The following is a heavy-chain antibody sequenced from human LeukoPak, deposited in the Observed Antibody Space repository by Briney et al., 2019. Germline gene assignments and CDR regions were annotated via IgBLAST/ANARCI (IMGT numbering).Heavy chain of an antibody. CDR1: GFTLSSYS. CDR3: ASWGEGALDN. V-gene: IGHV3-48*01. D-gene: IGHD1-26*01. Sequence: GSLRLSCEASGFTLSSYSMNWVRQAPGKGLEWISYISTSTTTIYYANSVKGRFTISRDNAKKSLYLQMNSLRVEDTGVYYCASWGEGALDNWGQGTLVTVSS. CDR2: ISTSTTTI. J-gene: IGHJ4*02.